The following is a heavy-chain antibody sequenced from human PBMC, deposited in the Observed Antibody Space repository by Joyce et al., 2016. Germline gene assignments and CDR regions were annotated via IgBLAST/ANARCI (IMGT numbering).Heavy chain of an antibody. V-gene: IGHV3-30*18. D-gene: IGHD6-25*01. J-gene: IGHJ4*02. CDR2: ISDDGIYN. Sequence: QVQLVESGGGVVQPGRSLRLSCAASGLTLSNYGVHWVRQAPGKGLGWVAVISDDGIYNDYADSVKGRFTISRDNSKNTVFLEMNSLRTEDTAVYYCAKILTATYSSGWFLDYWGQGTLVTVSS. CDR1: GLTLSNYG. CDR3: AKILTATYSSGWFLDY.